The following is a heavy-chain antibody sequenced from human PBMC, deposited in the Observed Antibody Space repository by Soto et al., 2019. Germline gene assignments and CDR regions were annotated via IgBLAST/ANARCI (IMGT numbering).Heavy chain of an antibody. V-gene: IGHV3-23*01. D-gene: IGHD3-3*01. CDR3: AKDRRITIFGFPPIFDY. CDR1: GFTFSSYA. CDR2: ISGSGGST. J-gene: IGHJ4*02. Sequence: GGSLRLSCAASGFTFSSYAMSWVRQAPGKGLEWVSAISGSGGSTYYADSVKGRFTISRDNPKNTLYLQMNGLRAEDTSVYYWAKDRRITIFGFPPIFDYWGQGTLVTVSS.